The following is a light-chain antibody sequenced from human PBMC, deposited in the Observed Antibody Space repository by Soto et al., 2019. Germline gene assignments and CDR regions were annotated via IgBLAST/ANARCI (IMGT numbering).Light chain of an antibody. CDR1: QGISNW. Sequence: DIQMTQSHSTLSASVGDRVTITCRASQGISNWLAWYQQKPGKAPKLLIYDASSLQSGVPSRFSGSGSGTEVTLTISGLQPDDFARYYCQQYNGYFLTFGGGTKVEIK. CDR2: DAS. J-gene: IGKJ4*01. V-gene: IGKV1-5*01. CDR3: QQYNGYFLT.